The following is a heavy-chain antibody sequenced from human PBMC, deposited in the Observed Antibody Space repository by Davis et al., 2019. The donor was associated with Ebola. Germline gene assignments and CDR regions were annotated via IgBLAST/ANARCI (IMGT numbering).Heavy chain of an antibody. Sequence: MPSETLSLTCTVSGGSISRYYWNWIRQPAGKGLEWIGRIYDNENINYNPSLMSRVTLSVDMAKNQSSLKLSSVNAADTAVDYCARDVGWERLRGDFDYWGQGTLVTVSS. CDR2: IYDNENI. D-gene: IGHD1-26*01. J-gene: IGHJ4*02. V-gene: IGHV4-4*07. CDR1: GGSISRYY. CDR3: ARDVGWERLRGDFDY.